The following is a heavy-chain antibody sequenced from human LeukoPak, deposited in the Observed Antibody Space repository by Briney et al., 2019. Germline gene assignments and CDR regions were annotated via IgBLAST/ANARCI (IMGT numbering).Heavy chain of an antibody. CDR1: GGSISSGGYS. Sequence: SQTLSLTCAVSGGSISSGGYSWSWIRQPPGQGLEWIGYIYHSGSTYYNPSLKSRVTISVDRSKNQFSLKLSSVTAADTAVYYCARCFTHDAFDIWGQGTMVTVCS. J-gene: IGHJ3*02. CDR2: IYHSGST. CDR3: ARCFTHDAFDI. V-gene: IGHV4-30-2*01.